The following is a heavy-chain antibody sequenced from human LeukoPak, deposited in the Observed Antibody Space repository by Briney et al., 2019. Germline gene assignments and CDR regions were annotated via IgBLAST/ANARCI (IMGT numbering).Heavy chain of an antibody. CDR3: ARDHGTLRYFDWPTGWFDP. V-gene: IGHV4-59*01. Sequence: SETLSLTCTVSGGSISSYYWSWIRQPPGKGLEWIGYIYYSGSTNYNPSLKSRVTISVDTSKNQFSLKLSSVIAADTAVYYCARDHGTLRYFDWPTGWFDPWGQGTLVTVSS. CDR1: GGSISSYY. J-gene: IGHJ5*02. D-gene: IGHD3-9*01. CDR2: IYYSGST.